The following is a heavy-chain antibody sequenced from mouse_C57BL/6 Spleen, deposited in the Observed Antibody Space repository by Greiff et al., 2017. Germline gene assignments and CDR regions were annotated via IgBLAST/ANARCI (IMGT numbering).Heavy chain of an antibody. D-gene: IGHD1-1*01. J-gene: IGHJ2*01. Sequence: EVKLQESGPELVKPGASVKMSCKASGYTFTDYNMHWVKQSHGKSLEWIGYINPNNGGTSYNQKFKGKATLTVNKSSSTAYMELRSLTSEDSAVYYCARDPIYYYGSSSFDYWGQGTTLTVSS. CDR2: INPNNGGT. V-gene: IGHV1-22*01. CDR3: ARDPIYYYGSSSFDY. CDR1: GYTFTDYN.